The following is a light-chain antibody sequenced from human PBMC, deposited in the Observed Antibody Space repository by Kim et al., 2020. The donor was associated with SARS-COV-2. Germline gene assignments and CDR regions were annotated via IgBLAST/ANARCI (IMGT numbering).Light chain of an antibody. J-gene: IGLJ3*02. Sequence: QLVLTQSPSASASLGASVKLTCTLNSGHSSYAIAWHQQQPQKGPRYLMKVSSDGSHIKGDGIPDRFSGSSSGAERYLTISSLQFEDEPDYYCQTWGTDIKWVSRGGTQLTVL. CDR2: VSSDGSH. CDR1: SGHSSYA. V-gene: IGLV4-69*01. CDR3: QTWGTDIKWV.